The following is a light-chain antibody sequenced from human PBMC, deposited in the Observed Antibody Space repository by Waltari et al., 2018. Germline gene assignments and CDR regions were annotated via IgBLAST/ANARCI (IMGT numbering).Light chain of an antibody. CDR1: QSISRL. Sequence: DIQMTQTPSSLSASVGDRVNIPFRARQSISRLLNWYRQQPGRVPNLLIYHASTVQSGVPSRFSGSGSGTDFTLTISSLQPEDFATYYCQQSHSFPYTFGQGTKLEI. CDR3: QQSHSFPYT. CDR2: HAS. J-gene: IGKJ2*01. V-gene: IGKV1-39*01.